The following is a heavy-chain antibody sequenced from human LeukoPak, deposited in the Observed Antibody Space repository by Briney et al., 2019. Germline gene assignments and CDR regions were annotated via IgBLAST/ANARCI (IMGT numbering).Heavy chain of an antibody. CDR2: IYYSGST. CDR3: AYGLAAAGLY. V-gene: IGHV4-39*01. Sequence: KPSETLSLTCTVSGGSISSSSYYWGWIRQPPVKGLEWIGSIYYSGSTYYNPSLKSRVTISVDTSKNQFSLKLSSVTAADTAVYYCAYGLAAAGLYWGQGTLVTVSS. CDR1: GGSISSSSYY. J-gene: IGHJ4*02. D-gene: IGHD6-13*01.